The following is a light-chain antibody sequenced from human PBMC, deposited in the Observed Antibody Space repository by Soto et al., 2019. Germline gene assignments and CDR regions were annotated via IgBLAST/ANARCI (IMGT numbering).Light chain of an antibody. Sequence: DIPMTPSPSSLSASAGDRVIITCQASQDIRNHLNWYQQKPGKAPKLLIYDVSNLATGVPPKFSGGGSVTDFTLTISSLQPEDIATYYCQHYDDLVTFGGGTKVEIK. CDR3: QHYDDLVT. V-gene: IGKV1-33*01. CDR2: DVS. CDR1: QDIRNH. J-gene: IGKJ4*01.